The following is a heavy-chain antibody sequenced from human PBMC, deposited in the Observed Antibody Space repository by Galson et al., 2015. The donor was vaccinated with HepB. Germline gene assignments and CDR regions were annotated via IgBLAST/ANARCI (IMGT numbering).Heavy chain of an antibody. CDR1: GFTFSSYA. J-gene: IGHJ6*02. D-gene: IGHD2-15*01. Sequence: SLRLSCAASGFTFSSYAMSWVRQAPGKGLEWVSAISGSGGSTYYADSVKGRFTISRDNSKNTLYLQMNSLRAEDTAVYYCAKDDIVVVVAAPTCMDVWGQGTTVTVSS. CDR2: ISGSGGST. CDR3: AKDDIVVVVAAPTCMDV. V-gene: IGHV3-23*01.